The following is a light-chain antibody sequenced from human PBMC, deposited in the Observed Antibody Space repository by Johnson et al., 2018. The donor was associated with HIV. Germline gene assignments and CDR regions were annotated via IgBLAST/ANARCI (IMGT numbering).Light chain of an antibody. CDR3: GTWDSSLSAVYV. CDR2: EDN. V-gene: IGLV1-51*02. CDR1: SSNIENNF. Sequence: QSALTQPPSVSAAPGQKVTVSCSGSSSNIENNFVSWYQQLPGTAPKLLIYEDNKRPSGIPDRFSGSKSGTSATLGITGLPTGDEADYYCGTWDSSLSAVYVFGTGTKVTVL. J-gene: IGLJ1*01.